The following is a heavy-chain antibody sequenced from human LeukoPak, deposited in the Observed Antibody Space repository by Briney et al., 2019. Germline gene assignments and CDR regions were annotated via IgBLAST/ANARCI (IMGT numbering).Heavy chain of an antibody. CDR1: GYTFTCYG. V-gene: IGHV1-18*01. CDR2: ISAYNGNT. CDR3: ARDWSLDSSSQIDY. Sequence: ASVKVSCKASGYTFTCYGISWVRQAPGQGLEWMGWISAYNGNTNYAQKLQGRVTMTTDTSTSRGYMELRRLRSDDTAVYYCARDWSLDSSSQIDYWGQGTLVTVSS. D-gene: IGHD6-13*01. J-gene: IGHJ4*02.